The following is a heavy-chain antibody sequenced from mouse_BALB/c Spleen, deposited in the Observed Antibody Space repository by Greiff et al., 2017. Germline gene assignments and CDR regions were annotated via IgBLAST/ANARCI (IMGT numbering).Heavy chain of an antibody. V-gene: IGHV1-80*01. J-gene: IGHJ4*01. Sequence: VQLQQSGAELVRPGSSVKISCKASGYAFSSYWMNWVKQRPGQGLEWIGQNYPGDGDTNYNGKFKGKATLTADKSSSTAYMQLSSLTSEDSAVYFCARSSDGYYAMDYWGQGTSVTVSS. CDR1: GYAFSSYW. D-gene: IGHD2-3*01. CDR3: ARSSDGYYAMDY. CDR2: NYPGDGDT.